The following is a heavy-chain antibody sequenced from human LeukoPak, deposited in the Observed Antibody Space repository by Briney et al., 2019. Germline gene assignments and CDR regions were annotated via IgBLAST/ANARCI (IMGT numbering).Heavy chain of an antibody. J-gene: IGHJ4*02. D-gene: IGHD6-19*01. CDR3: ASRYSSGWYAPFII. CDR1: GGSISSSSYY. CDR2: IYYSGST. V-gene: IGHV4-39*07. Sequence: SETLSLTCTVSGGSISSSSYYWGWIRQPPGKGLEWIGSIYYSGSTYYNPSLKSRVTISVDTSKNQFSLKLSSVTAADTAVYYCASRYSSGWYAPFIIWGQGTLVTVSS.